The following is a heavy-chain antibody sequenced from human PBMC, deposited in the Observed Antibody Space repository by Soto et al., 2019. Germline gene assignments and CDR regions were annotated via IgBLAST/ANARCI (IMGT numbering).Heavy chain of an antibody. D-gene: IGHD6-13*01. Sequence: EVQLVESGGGLVKPGGSLRLSCAASGFTFSSYSMNWVRQAPGKGLEWVSSISSSSSYIYYADSVKGRFTISRDNAKNSLYLQMNTLRAEDTAVYYCARDRSSTVYDYWGQGTLVTVSS. CDR1: GFTFSSYS. CDR2: ISSSSSYI. J-gene: IGHJ4*02. CDR3: ARDRSSTVYDY. V-gene: IGHV3-21*01.